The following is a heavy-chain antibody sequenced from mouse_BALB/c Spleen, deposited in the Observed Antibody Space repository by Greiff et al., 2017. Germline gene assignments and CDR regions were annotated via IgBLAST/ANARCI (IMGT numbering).Heavy chain of an antibody. CDR2: ISYSGST. CDR1: GYSITSDYA. D-gene: IGHD2-4*01. V-gene: IGHV3-2*02. CDR3: ARGEQDYLDY. Sequence: VQLQESGPGLVKPSQSLSLTCTVTGYSITSDYAWNWIRQFPGNKLEWMGYISYSGSTSYNPSLKSRISITRDTSKNQFFLQLNSVTTEDTATYYCARGEQDYLDYWGQGTTLTVSS. J-gene: IGHJ2*01.